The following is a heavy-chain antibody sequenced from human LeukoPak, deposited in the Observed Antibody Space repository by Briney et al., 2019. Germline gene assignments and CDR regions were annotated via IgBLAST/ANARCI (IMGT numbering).Heavy chain of an antibody. CDR3: AKDGTTYYDFWSGSKTYNWFDP. V-gene: IGHV3-30*02. CDR2: IRYDGSNK. J-gene: IGHJ5*02. D-gene: IGHD3-3*01. CDR1: GFTFSSYG. Sequence: GSLRPSCAASGFTFSSYGMHWVRQAPGKGLEWVAFIRYDGSNKYYADSVKGRFTISRDNSKNTLYLQMNSLRAEDTAVYYCAKDGTTYYDFWSGSKTYNWFDPWGQGTLVTVSS.